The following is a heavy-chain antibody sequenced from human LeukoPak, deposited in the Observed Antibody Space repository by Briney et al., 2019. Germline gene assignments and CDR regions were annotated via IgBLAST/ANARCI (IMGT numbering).Heavy chain of an antibody. CDR2: TYHSGST. CDR3: ARVVVVVVAATSWFDP. V-gene: IGHV4-4*02. CDR1: GGSISSSNW. J-gene: IGHJ5*02. Sequence: SETLSLTCAVSGGSISSSNWWSWVRQPPGKGLEWIGETYHSGSTNYNPSLKSRVTISVDKSKNQFSLKLSSVTAADTAVYYCARVVVVVVAATSWFDPWGQGTLVTVSS. D-gene: IGHD2-15*01.